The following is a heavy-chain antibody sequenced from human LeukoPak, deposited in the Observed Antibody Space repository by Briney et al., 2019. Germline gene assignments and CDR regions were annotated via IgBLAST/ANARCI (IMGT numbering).Heavy chain of an antibody. CDR3: ARATWELLHFDY. V-gene: IGHV4-30-4*08. Sequence: SSQTLSLTCTVSGGSTSSGDYYWSWIRQPPGKGLEWIGYIYYSGSTYYNPSLKSRVTISVDTSKNQFSLKLSSVTAADTAVYYCARATWELLHFDYWGQGTLVTVSS. J-gene: IGHJ4*02. CDR1: GGSTSSGDYY. D-gene: IGHD1-26*01. CDR2: IYYSGST.